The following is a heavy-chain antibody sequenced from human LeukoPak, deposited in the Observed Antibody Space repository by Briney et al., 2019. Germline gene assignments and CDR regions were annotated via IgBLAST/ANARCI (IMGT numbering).Heavy chain of an antibody. V-gene: IGHV3-9*01. D-gene: IGHD5-12*01. J-gene: IGHJ4*02. CDR2: ISWNSGSI. CDR1: GFTFDDYA. CDR3: AKGGLYSGYEMGGPNDC. Sequence: GGSMRHSCAASGFTFDDYAMHWVRQAPGKGLEWVSGISWNSGSIGYADSVKGRFTISRDNAKNSLYLQMNSLRAEDTALYYCAKGGLYSGYEMGGPNDCWGQGTLVTVSS.